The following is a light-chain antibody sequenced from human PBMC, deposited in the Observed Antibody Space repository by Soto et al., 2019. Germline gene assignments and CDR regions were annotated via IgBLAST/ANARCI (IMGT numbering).Light chain of an antibody. V-gene: IGLV2-14*01. CDR3: SSFSSSSTLYV. J-gene: IGLJ1*01. Sequence: QSGLSQPASVSSSPGQSITISCTVTSSDVGGYDYVSWYQQHPGKAPKLMLYEVSNRPSGVSNRFSGSKSGNTASLSISGLQAEDEADYYCSSFSSSSTLYVFGTGTKVTVL. CDR2: EVS. CDR1: SSDVGGYDY.